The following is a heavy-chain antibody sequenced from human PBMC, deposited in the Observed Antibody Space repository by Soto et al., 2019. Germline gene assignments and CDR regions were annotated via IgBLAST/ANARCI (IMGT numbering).Heavy chain of an antibody. CDR1: GGSFSGYY. V-gene: IGHV4-34*02. D-gene: IGHD3-3*02. Sequence: QVQPEQWGAGLLKPSETLSLTCAVYGGSFSGYYWTWIRQAPGKGLEWIGEINHCGGTNYNSSLKSRVTISVDTSKNQFSLILYSVTAADTAVYYCARDRQYYQFWSGCQNEGPCAMDVWGQGTTVTSP. CDR2: INHCGGT. CDR3: ARDRQYYQFWSGCQNEGPCAMDV. J-gene: IGHJ6*02.